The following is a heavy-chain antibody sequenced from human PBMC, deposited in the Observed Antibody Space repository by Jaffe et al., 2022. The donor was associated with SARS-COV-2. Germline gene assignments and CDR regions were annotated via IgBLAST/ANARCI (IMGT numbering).Heavy chain of an antibody. J-gene: IGHJ5*02. CDR3: ARGGAYCGGDCYTGGRNWFDP. CDR2: INPNSGGT. D-gene: IGHD2-21*02. Sequence: QVQLVQSGAEVKKPGASVKVSCKASGYTFTGYYMHWVRQAPGQGLEWMGWINPNSGGTNYAQKFQGRVTMTRDTSISTAYMELSRLRSDDTAVYYCARGGAYCGGDCYTGGRNWFDPWGQGTLVTVSS. CDR1: GYTFTGYY. V-gene: IGHV1-2*02.